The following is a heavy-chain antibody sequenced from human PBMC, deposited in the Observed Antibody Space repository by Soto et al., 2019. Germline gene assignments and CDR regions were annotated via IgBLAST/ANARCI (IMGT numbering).Heavy chain of an antibody. V-gene: IGHV1-18*01. CDR3: ASTRPSSSSGWFDP. CDR2: ISAYNGNT. Sequence: ASVKVSCKASGYTFTSYGISWVRQAPGQGLEWMGWISAYNGNTNYAQKLQGRVTITRDTSASTAYMELSSLRSEDTAVYYCASTRPSSSSGWFDPWGQGTLVTVSS. J-gene: IGHJ5*02. CDR1: GYTFTSYG. D-gene: IGHD6-6*01.